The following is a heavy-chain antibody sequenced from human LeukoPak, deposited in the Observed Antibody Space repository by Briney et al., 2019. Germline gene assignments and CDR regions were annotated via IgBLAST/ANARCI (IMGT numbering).Heavy chain of an antibody. CDR1: GFTFRNYD. CDR3: ARGGSLYDASYYYYLDV. V-gene: IGHV3-13*01. Sequence: GGSLGLSCAASGFTFRNYDMHWVRQASGKGLEWVSVIDTAGDRNYPVSVKGRFTISRENAKSSLYLQMNNLRAGDTAVYYCARGGSLYDASYYYYLDVWGKGTRVTVSS. D-gene: IGHD2/OR15-2a*01. J-gene: IGHJ6*03. CDR2: IDTAGDR.